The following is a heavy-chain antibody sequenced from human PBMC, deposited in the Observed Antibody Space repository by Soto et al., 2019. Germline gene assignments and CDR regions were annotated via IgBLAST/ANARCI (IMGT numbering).Heavy chain of an antibody. J-gene: IGHJ4*02. CDR1: GFTFSSYA. D-gene: IGHD3-22*01. CDR3: AKDQEVDYYDSSGYSI. Sequence: EAQLLESGGGLVQPGGSLRLSCAASGFTFSSYAMSWVRQAPGKGLEWVSAISGSGGSTYYADSVKGRFTISRDNSKNTLYLQMNSLRAEDTAVYYCAKDQEVDYYDSSGYSIWGQGTLVTVSS. V-gene: IGHV3-23*01. CDR2: ISGSGGST.